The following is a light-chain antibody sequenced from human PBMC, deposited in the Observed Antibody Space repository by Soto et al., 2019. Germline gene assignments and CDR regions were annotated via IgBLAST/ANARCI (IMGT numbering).Light chain of an antibody. CDR3: QQYYSYPRT. V-gene: IGKV1-8*01. Sequence: AIRMTQSPSSFSASTGDRVTITCRASQGISGYLAWYQQKPGKAPKLLIYAASTLQSGVPSRFSGSGSGTDFTLTISCLQSEEFATYYCQQYYSYPRTFGQGTNVEVK. J-gene: IGKJ1*01. CDR1: QGISGY. CDR2: AAS.